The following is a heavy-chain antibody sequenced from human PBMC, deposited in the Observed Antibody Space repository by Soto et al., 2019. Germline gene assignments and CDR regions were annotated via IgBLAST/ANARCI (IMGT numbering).Heavy chain of an antibody. V-gene: IGHV3-11*06. Sequence: PGGSLRLSCAASGFTFSDYYMSWIRQAPGKGLEWVSYISSSSSYTNYADSVKGRFTISRDNAKNSLYLQMNSLRDEDTAVYYCARDNGDYVFSYYYYGMDVWGQGTTVTVSS. CDR3: ARDNGDYVFSYYYYGMDV. J-gene: IGHJ6*02. CDR2: ISSSSSYT. CDR1: GFTFSDYY. D-gene: IGHD4-17*01.